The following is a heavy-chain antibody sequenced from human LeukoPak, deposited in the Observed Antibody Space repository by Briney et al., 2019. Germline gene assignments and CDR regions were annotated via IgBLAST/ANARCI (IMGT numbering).Heavy chain of an antibody. D-gene: IGHD6-13*01. Sequence: SETLSLTCTVSGGSISSSSYYWSWIRQPPGKGLEWIGYIYYSGSTNYNPSLKSRVTISVDTSKNQFSLKLSSVTAADTAVYYCASTYSSSWYSWFDPWGQGTLVTVSS. J-gene: IGHJ5*02. CDR1: GGSISSSSYY. CDR2: IYYSGST. V-gene: IGHV4-61*01. CDR3: ASTYSSSWYSWFDP.